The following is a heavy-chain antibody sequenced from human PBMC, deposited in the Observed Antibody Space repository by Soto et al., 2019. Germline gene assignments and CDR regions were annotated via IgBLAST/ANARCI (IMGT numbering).Heavy chain of an antibody. J-gene: IGHJ5*02. CDR2: IYHSGST. Sequence: SETLSLTCAVSGGSIISGGYSFICIRQPPWKGLELIGYIYHSGSTYYNPSLKSRVTISVDRSKNQFSLKLSSVTAADTAVYYRARDVRYCSSTSCYMGWFDPWGQGTLVTVSS. V-gene: IGHV4-30-2*01. CDR1: GGSIISGGYS. D-gene: IGHD2-2*02. CDR3: ARDVRYCSSTSCYMGWFDP.